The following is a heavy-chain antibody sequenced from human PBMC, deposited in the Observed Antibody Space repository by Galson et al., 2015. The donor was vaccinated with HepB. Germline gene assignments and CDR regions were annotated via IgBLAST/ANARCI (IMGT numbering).Heavy chain of an antibody. D-gene: IGHD2-2*01. V-gene: IGHV4-30-4*01. CDR2: IYYSGST. CDR1: GGSISSGDYY. CDR3: ARWLGYCSSTSCYPPYYFDY. Sequence: TLSLTCTVSGGSISSGDYYWSWIRQPPGKGLERIGYIYYSGSTYYNPSLKSRVTISVDTSKNQFSLKLSSVTAADTAVYYCARWLGYCSSTSCYPPYYFDYWGQGTLVTVSS. J-gene: IGHJ4*02.